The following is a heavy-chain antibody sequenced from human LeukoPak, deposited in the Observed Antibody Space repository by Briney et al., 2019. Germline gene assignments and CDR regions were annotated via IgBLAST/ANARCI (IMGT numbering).Heavy chain of an antibody. J-gene: IGHJ6*02. CDR1: GFTFSSYG. CDR3: ARYCSGGSCYSGMDV. Sequence: GRSLRLSCAASGFTFSSYGMHWVRQAPGKGLERVALMWYDGSNKYYADSVKGRFTISRDNSKNTLYLQMNSLRAEDTAVYYCARYCSGGSCYSGMDVWGQGTTVTVSS. CDR2: MWYDGSNK. D-gene: IGHD2-15*01. V-gene: IGHV3-33*01.